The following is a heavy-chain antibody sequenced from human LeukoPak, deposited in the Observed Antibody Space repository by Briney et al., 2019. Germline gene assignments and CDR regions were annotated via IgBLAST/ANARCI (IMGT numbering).Heavy chain of an antibody. CDR1: GFTFSSYW. CDR3: ARARSYGITMIVDGHFDY. J-gene: IGHJ4*02. D-gene: IGHD3-22*01. CDR2: IKQDGSEK. V-gene: IGHV3-7*01. Sequence: GGSLRLSCAASGFTFSSYWMSWVRQAPGKGLEWVANIKQDGSEKYYVDSVKGRFTISRDNAKNSLYLQMNSLRAEDTAVYYCARARSYGITMIVDGHFDYWGQGTLVTVSS.